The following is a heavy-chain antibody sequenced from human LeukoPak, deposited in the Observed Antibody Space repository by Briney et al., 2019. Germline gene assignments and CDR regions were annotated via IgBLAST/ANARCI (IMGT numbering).Heavy chain of an antibody. J-gene: IGHJ1*01. Sequence: GASVKVSCKASGYTFTGYYMHWVRQAPGQGLEWMGRINPNSGGTNYAQKFQGRVTMTRDTSISTAYMELSRLRSDDTAVYYYARDLSPTMIVATARLQHWGQGTLVTVSS. V-gene: IGHV1-2*06. CDR3: ARDLSPTMIVATARLQH. CDR1: GYTFTGYY. D-gene: IGHD3-22*01. CDR2: INPNSGGT.